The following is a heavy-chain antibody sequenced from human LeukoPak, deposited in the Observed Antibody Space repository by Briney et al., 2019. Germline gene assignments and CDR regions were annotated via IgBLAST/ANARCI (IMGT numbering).Heavy chain of an antibody. CDR2: ISASGHYT. D-gene: IGHD3-16*01. J-gene: IGHJ6*03. V-gene: IGHV3-23*01. CDR3: VKDGSWGDYYFYFYIDV. Sequence: GGSLRLSREASGFTLSNSAMAWVRQAPGKGLEWVSGISASGHYTYNADSGKGRFTISRDNSKNTLYLQMNSLRAEDTALYFCVKDGSWGDYYFYFYIDVWGKGTTVTVSS. CDR1: GFTLSNSA.